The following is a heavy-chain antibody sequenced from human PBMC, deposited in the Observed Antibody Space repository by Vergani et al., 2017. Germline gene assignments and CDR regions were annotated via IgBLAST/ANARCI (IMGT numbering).Heavy chain of an antibody. V-gene: IGHV4-59*01. D-gene: IGHD6-19*01. J-gene: IGHJ2*01. Sequence: QVQLQESGPGLVKPSETLSLTCTVSGGSISSYYWSWIRQPPGKGLEWIGYIYYSGSTNYNPSLKSRVTISVDTAKNQFSLKLSSVTAADTAVYYCARGLAGYSSGWYNVYFDLWGRGTLVTVSS. CDR1: GGSISSYY. CDR2: IYYSGST. CDR3: ARGLAGYSSGWYNVYFDL.